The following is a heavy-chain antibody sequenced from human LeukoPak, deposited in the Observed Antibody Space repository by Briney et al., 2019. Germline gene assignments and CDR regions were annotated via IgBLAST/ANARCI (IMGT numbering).Heavy chain of an antibody. V-gene: IGHV1-46*01. D-gene: IGHD6-19*01. J-gene: IGHJ4*02. Sequence: VASVKVSCKASGYTFTSYYMHWVRQAPGQGLEWMGIINPSGGSTNYAQKLQGRVTMTTDTSTSTAYMELRSLRSDDTAVYYCARVRDSSGWSSWDFDYWGQGTLVTVSS. CDR3: ARVRDSSGWSSWDFDY. CDR1: GYTFTSYY. CDR2: INPSGGST.